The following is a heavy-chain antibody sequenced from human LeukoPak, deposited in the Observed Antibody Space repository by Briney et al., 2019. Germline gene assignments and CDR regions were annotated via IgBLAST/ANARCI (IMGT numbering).Heavy chain of an antibody. CDR1: GYTFTTCA. V-gene: IGHV1-3*01. D-gene: IGHD3/OR15-3a*01. CDR2: IHADSGNT. CDR3: TIGLAGDWDAFDI. J-gene: IGHJ3*02. Sequence: GASVTVSCTTSGYTFTTCAVHWVRQVPGQRLEWMGWIHADSGNTKYSQKLQGRVTIARDTSASTIYMELSSLRFEDTAVYFCTIGLAGDWDAFDIWGLGTMVTVSS.